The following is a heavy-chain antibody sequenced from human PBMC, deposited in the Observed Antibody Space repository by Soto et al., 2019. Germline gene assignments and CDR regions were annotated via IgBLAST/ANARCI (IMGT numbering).Heavy chain of an antibody. D-gene: IGHD3-10*01. CDR2: ISVNKGIT. Sequence: QVQLVQSGGEVKKPGASVKVSCKASGYSFNTYGISWVREAPGQPLEWMGWISVNKGITNYAQKFQGRIIMTTDTSTSTADMELLSLRSDDTAVYYCARVWVRGEVDFWGQGTLVTVSS. CDR3: ARVWVRGEVDF. CDR1: GYSFNTYG. V-gene: IGHV1-18*01. J-gene: IGHJ4*02.